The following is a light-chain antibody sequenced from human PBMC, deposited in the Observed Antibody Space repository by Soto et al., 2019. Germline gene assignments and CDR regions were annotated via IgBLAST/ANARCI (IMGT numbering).Light chain of an antibody. V-gene: IGLV3-21*04. CDR2: YDA. CDR1: NIGSKS. CDR3: QVWDSSSDLVI. Sequence: SYELTQPPSVSVAPGQAASITCGGKNIGSKSVHWYQQRSGQAPVLVIYYDADRPSGIPERFSGAKSENTATLTISRVEAGDEADYCCQVWDSSSDLVIFGGGTKLTVL. J-gene: IGLJ2*01.